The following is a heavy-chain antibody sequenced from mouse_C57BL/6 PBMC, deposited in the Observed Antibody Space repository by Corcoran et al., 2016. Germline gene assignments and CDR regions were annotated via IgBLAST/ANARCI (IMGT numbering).Heavy chain of an antibody. CDR3: ARMEYGPFAY. V-gene: IGHV1-18*01. CDR1: GYTFTDYN. CDR2: INPNNGGT. J-gene: IGHJ3*01. D-gene: IGHD2-10*02. Sequence: EVQLQQSGPELVKPGASVKIPCKASGYTFTDYNMDWVKQSHGKSLEWIGDINPNNGGTIYNQKFKGKATLTVDKSSSTAYMELRSLTSEDTAVYYCARMEYGPFAYWGQGTLVTVSA.